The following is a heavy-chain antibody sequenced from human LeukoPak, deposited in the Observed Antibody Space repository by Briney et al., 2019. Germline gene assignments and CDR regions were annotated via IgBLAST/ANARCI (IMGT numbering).Heavy chain of an antibody. D-gene: IGHD3-16*01. CDR1: GFKFDDYG. CDR2: INWNGDSR. Sequence: GGSLRLSCTASGFKFDDYGMTWVRQAPGKGLEWVSDINWNGDSRGYAHSVRGRFTIYRDNSKNSLYLQMNSLRVEDTAFYYCAKFFYGGSFDYWGQGTLVTVSS. V-gene: IGHV3-20*04. CDR3: AKFFYGGSFDY. J-gene: IGHJ4*02.